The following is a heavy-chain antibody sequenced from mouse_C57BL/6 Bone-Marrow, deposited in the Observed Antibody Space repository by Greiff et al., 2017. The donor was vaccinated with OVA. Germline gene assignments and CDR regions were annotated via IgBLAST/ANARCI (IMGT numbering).Heavy chain of an antibody. CDR3: ARDRVYYGSSYGYFDV. Sequence: VQLQQSGGGLVKPGGSLKLSCAASGFTFSSYAMSWVRQTPEKRLEWVATISDGGSYTYYPDNVKGRFTISRDNAKNNLYLQMSHLKSEDTAMYYCARDRVYYGSSYGYFDVWGTGTTVTVSS. V-gene: IGHV5-4*01. CDR2: ISDGGSYT. D-gene: IGHD1-1*01. CDR1: GFTFSSYA. J-gene: IGHJ1*03.